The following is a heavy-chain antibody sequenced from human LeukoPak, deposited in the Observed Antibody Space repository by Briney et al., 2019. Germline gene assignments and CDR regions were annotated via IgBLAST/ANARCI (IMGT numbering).Heavy chain of an antibody. V-gene: IGHV3-33*01. CDR2: IWYDGSNK. J-gene: IGHJ4*02. CDR1: GFTFSSYG. Sequence: GGSLRLSCAASGFTFSSYGMHWVRQAPGKGLEWVAVIWYDGSNKYYADSVKGRFTISRDNSKNTLYLQMNSLRAEDTAVYYCARESPQGYFDYWGQGTLVTVSS. CDR3: ARESPQGYFDY.